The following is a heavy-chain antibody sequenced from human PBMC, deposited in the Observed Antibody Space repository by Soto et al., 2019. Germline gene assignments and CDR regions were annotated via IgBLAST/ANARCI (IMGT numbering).Heavy chain of an antibody. Sequence: GGSLRLSCAASGFTFSSYAMSWVRQAPGKGLEWVSEISGSGGSTYYADSVKGRFTISRDNSKNTLYLQMNSLRAEDTAVYYCVKQGAAAYFDYWGQGTLVTVSS. V-gene: IGHV3-23*01. CDR2: ISGSGGST. J-gene: IGHJ4*02. CDR3: VKQGAAAYFDY. CDR1: GFTFSSYA. D-gene: IGHD6-25*01.